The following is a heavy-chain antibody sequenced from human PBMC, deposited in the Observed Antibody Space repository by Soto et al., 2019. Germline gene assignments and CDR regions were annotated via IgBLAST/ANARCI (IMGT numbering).Heavy chain of an antibody. CDR3: AKGFRFWIVVVPPIDY. J-gene: IGHJ4*02. Sequence: LRLSCAASGFTFSSYAMSWVRQAPGKGLEWVSAISGSGGSTYYADSVKGRFTISRDNSKNTLYLQMNSLRAEDTAVYYCAKGFRFWIVVVPPIDYWGQGTLVTVSS. D-gene: IGHD3-22*01. CDR1: GFTFSSYA. CDR2: ISGSGGST. V-gene: IGHV3-23*01.